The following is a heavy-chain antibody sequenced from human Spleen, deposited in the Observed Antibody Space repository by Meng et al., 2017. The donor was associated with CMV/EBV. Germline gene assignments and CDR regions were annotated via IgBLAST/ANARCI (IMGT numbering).Heavy chain of an antibody. V-gene: IGHV3-21*01. CDR3: ARDFHNSDY. J-gene: IGHJ4*02. Sequence: GGSLRLSCAASGFIFTDYTVNWVRQAPGKGLEWLSSVSGLGTIIYYTDSVKGRFTISRDNAKNSVHLQMNSLRAEDTAVYYCARDFHNSDYWGQGTGVTVSS. CDR2: VSGLGTII. D-gene: IGHD1-1*01. CDR1: GFIFTDYT.